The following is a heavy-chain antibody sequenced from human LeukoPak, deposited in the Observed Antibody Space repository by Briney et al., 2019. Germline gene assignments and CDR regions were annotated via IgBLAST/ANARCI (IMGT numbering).Heavy chain of an antibody. V-gene: IGHV3-9*01. CDR1: GFTFDDYA. Sequence: GGSLRLSCAASGFTFDDYAMHWVRQAPGKGLEWVSGISWNSGSIGYADSVKGRFTISRDNAKNSLYLQMNSLRAEDTALYYCAKEQLAPNGMDVWGQGTTVTVSS. CDR2: ISWNSGSI. J-gene: IGHJ6*02. CDR3: AKEQLAPNGMDV. D-gene: IGHD6-13*01.